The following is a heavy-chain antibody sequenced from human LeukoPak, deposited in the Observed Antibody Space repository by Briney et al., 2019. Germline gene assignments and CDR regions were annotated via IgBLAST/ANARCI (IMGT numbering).Heavy chain of an antibody. D-gene: IGHD3-10*02. Sequence: ASVKVSCKASGYTFTGYYMHWVRQAPGQGLEWMGWINPNSGGTNYAQKFQGRVTMTRDTSISTAYMELSRLRSDDTAVYYCARAIYVWSNFDYWGQGTLATVSS. V-gene: IGHV1-2*02. CDR3: ARAIYVWSNFDY. CDR1: GYTFTGYY. CDR2: INPNSGGT. J-gene: IGHJ4*02.